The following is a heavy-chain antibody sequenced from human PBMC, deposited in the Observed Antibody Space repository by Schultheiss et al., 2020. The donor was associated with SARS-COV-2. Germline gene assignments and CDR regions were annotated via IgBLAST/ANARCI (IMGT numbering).Heavy chain of an antibody. CDR3: ARVLSGPIAPDY. J-gene: IGHJ4*02. D-gene: IGHD6-13*01. Sequence: GGSLRPSCKGSGYSFTSYWIGWVRQMPGKGLEWMGSIYPGDSDTRYSQSFQGKVTISADKSISTAYLQWSSLKASDTAMYYCARVLSGPIAPDYWGQGTLVTVSS. V-gene: IGHV5-51*01. CDR1: GYSFTSYW. CDR2: IYPGDSDT.